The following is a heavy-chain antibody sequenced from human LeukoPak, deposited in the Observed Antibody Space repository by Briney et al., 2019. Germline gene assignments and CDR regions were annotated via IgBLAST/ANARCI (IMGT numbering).Heavy chain of an antibody. D-gene: IGHD6-6*01. CDR1: GGSVSSGSYY. V-gene: IGHV4-61*01. J-gene: IGHJ6*02. Sequence: PSETLSLTCTVSGGSVSSGSYYWSWIRQPPGKGLEWIGYIYYSGSTNYNPSLKSRVTISVDTSKNQFSLKLSSMTAADTAVYYCARESIAAVHGMDVWGQGTTVTVSS. CDR3: ARESIAAVHGMDV. CDR2: IYYSGST.